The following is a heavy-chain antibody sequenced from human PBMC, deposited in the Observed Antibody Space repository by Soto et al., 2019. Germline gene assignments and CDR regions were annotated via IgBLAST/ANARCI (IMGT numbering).Heavy chain of an antibody. D-gene: IGHD4-17*01. CDR2: ISTYNANT. J-gene: IGHJ2*01. Sequence: ASVKVSCKASGFTFSNYGINWVRQAPGQGLEWMGWISTYNANTNFAQKFQGRVTITRDTSATTAYMELSSLRSEDTAVYYCARVGTTVTTYWYFDLWGRGTLVTVSS. CDR3: ARVGTTVTTYWYFDL. V-gene: IGHV1-18*01. CDR1: GFTFSNYG.